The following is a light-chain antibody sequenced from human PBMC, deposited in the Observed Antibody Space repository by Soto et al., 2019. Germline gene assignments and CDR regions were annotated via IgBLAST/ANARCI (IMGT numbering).Light chain of an antibody. V-gene: IGKV1-39*01. J-gene: IGKJ1*01. CDR3: QQSYSSPQT. Sequence: DIQMTQSPSSLSASVGDRISITCRAGQSINRFLNWYQQKPGKAPKLLIYAASSLQSGVPSRFSGSGSRTDFTLTISSLQPEDFATYYCQQSYSSPQTFGQGTKVEIK. CDR1: QSINRF. CDR2: AAS.